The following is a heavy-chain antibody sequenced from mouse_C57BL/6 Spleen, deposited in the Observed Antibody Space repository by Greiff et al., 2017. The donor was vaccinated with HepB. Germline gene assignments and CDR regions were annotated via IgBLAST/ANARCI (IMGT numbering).Heavy chain of an antibody. V-gene: IGHV1-50*01. CDR1: GYTFTSYW. D-gene: IGHD3-1*01. Sequence: QVQLKQPGAELVKPGASVKLSCKASGYTFTSYWMQWVKQRPGQGLEWIGEIDPSDSYTNYNQKFKGKATLTVDTSSSTAYMQLSSLTSEDSAVYYCARSGGGWYFDVWGTGTTVTVSS. CDR2: IDPSDSYT. CDR3: ARSGGGWYFDV. J-gene: IGHJ1*03.